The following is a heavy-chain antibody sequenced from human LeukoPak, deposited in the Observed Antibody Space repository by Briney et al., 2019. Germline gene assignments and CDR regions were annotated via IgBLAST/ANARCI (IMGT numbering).Heavy chain of an antibody. D-gene: IGHD6-13*01. CDR2: IKQDGSEK. CDR1: GFTFSSYW. J-gene: IGHJ4*02. Sequence: GGSLRLSCAASGFTFSSYWMSWVRQAPGKGLDWVANIKQDGSEKYYVDSVKGRFTISRDNAKNSLYLQMTSLRAEDTAVYYCARDSYTQQLEDYWGQGTLVTVSS. V-gene: IGHV3-7*01. CDR3: ARDSYTQQLEDY.